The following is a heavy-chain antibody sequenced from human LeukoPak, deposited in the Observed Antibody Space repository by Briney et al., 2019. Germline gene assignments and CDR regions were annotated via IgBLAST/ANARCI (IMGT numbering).Heavy chain of an antibody. V-gene: IGHV4-34*01. J-gene: IGHJ4*02. CDR3: ANRRVFSRHFDY. CDR1: GGSFSGYY. CDR2: INHSGST. Sequence: SETLSLTCAVYGGSFSGYYWSWIRQPPGKGLEWIGEINHSGSTNYNPSLKSRVTISVDTSENQFSLKLSSVTAADTAVYYCANRRVFSRHFDYWGQGTLVTVSS. D-gene: IGHD3-9*01.